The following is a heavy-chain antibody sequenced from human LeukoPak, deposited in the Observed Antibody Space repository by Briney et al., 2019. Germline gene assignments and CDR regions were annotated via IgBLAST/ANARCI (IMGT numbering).Heavy chain of an antibody. Sequence: GESLKISCRGSGYSFTAYWVAWVRQLPGKGLEWMATIYPGDSATTYSPSFQGQVTISADKSITTAYLQWSSLKASDTAMYYCARPAAGLGGFDYWGQGTLVTVSS. V-gene: IGHV5-51*01. CDR3: ARPAAGLGGFDY. CDR1: GYSFTAYW. D-gene: IGHD3-16*01. CDR2: IYPGDSAT. J-gene: IGHJ4*02.